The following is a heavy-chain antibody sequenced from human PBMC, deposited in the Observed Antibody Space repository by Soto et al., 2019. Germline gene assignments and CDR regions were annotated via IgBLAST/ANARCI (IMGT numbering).Heavy chain of an antibody. CDR1: GGSFSNYA. CDR3: ATSPYSYDTSGYLDY. CDR2: IIPLFGTT. V-gene: IGHV1-69*12. J-gene: IGHJ4*02. Sequence: QVQLVQSGAEVKKPGSAVTVSCRASGGSFSNYAINWERQAPGQGLEWMAGIIPLFGTTNYAQKFQGRVTITADESTSTAYMELTSLRSEDTAVFYCATSPYSYDTSGYLDYWGQGTLVTVSS. D-gene: IGHD3-22*01.